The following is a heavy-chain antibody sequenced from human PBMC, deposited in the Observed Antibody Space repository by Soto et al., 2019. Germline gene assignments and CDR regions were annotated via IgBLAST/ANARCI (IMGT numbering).Heavy chain of an antibody. CDR1: GFTFSSYA. CDR3: AKGQIYYYYGMDV. CDR2: ISGSGDST. V-gene: IGHV3-23*01. J-gene: IGHJ6*02. Sequence: EVQLLESGGGLVQPGESLRLSCAASGFTFSSYAMSWVRQAPGQGLEWVSIISGSGDSTYYADSVKGRFTISRDNSKNTLYLQMNSLRAEDTAVYYCAKGQIYYYYGMDVWGQGTTVTVSS.